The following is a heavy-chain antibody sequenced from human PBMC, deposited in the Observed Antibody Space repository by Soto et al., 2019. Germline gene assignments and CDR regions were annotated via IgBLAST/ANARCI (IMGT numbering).Heavy chain of an antibody. CDR2: ISAYNGTT. J-gene: IGHJ4*02. CDR3: ARDPQSGGYYPDDY. Sequence: ASVKVSCKASGGTFSSYAISWVRQAPGQGLEWMGWISAYNGTTNYAQKFQGRVTMTTDTSTSTAYMELRSLRSDDTAVYYCARDPQSGGYYPDDYWGQGTLVTVSS. CDR1: GGTFSSYA. V-gene: IGHV1-18*01. D-gene: IGHD3-3*01.